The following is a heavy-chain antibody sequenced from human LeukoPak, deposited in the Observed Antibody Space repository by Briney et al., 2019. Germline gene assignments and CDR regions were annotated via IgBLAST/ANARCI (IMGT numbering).Heavy chain of an antibody. CDR2: IRYDGSNK. Sequence: GRSLRLSCAASGFTFSSYGMHWVRQAPGKGLEWVAFIRYDGSNKYYADSVKGRFTISRDNSKNTLYLQMNSLRAEDTAVYYCAKDRGGSYYYYFDYWGQGTLVTVSS. CDR3: AKDRGGSYYYYFDY. D-gene: IGHD1-26*01. V-gene: IGHV3-30*02. J-gene: IGHJ4*02. CDR1: GFTFSSYG.